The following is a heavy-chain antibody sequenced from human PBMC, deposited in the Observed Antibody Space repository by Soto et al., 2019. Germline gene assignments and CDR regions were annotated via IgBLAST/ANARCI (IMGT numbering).Heavy chain of an antibody. D-gene: IGHD2-8*01. V-gene: IGHV6-1*01. J-gene: IGHJ5*01. Sequence: QTLSLTCVISGDSVSSDSVTWNWIRQSPSRGLEWLGRTYYRSKWYSDYALSVKSRVTINADISKNHVSPQLNSVTPEDSAVNYCVRLIGNSWLDYWGQATLVTLYS. CDR2: TYYRSKWYS. CDR3: VRLIGNSWLDY. CDR1: GDSVSSDSVT.